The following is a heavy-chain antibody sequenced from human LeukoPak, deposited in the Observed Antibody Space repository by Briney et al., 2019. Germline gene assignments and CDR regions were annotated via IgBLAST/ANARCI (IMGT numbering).Heavy chain of an antibody. V-gene: IGHV1-18*01. J-gene: IGHJ6*03. CDR3: ARDWSSDFWSGYYPNYYYYYMDV. D-gene: IGHD3-3*01. Sequence: GASVKVSCEASGYTFTSYGISWVRQAPGQGLEWMGWISAYNGNTNYAQKLQGRVTMTTDTSTSTAYMELRSLRSDDTAVYYCARDWSSDFWSGYYPNYYYYYMDVWGKGNTVTVSS. CDR2: ISAYNGNT. CDR1: GYTFTSYG.